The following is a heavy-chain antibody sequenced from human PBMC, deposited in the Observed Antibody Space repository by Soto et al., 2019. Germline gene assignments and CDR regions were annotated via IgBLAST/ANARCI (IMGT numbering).Heavy chain of an antibody. J-gene: IGHJ4*02. CDR1: GFTFSDYV. D-gene: IGHD5-12*01. CDR3: AKDRGYSSDFDY. CDR2: ISGRGGST. V-gene: IGHV3-23*01. Sequence: VQLLESGGTLVQPGGSLRLSCAASGFTFSDYVMSWVRQAPGKGLQWVSAISGRGGSTYYADSVKGRFTISRDNSKNTLYLQMNSLRVEDTAVYYCAKDRGYSSDFDYWGQGTLVTVSS.